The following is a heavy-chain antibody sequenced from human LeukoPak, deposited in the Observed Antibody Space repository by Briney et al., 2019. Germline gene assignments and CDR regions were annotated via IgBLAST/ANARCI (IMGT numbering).Heavy chain of an antibody. D-gene: IGHD3-10*01. J-gene: IGHJ4*02. V-gene: IGHV4-30-4*01. CDR2: IYYSGST. CDR3: ARVSGAGNYPFDY. Sequence: TLSLPCTVSGGSISRVDYYWSWIRQPPGKGLEWIGYIYYSGSTFYNPSLKSRLTISVDTSKNQFSLKLSSVTAADTAVYYCARVSGAGNYPFDYWGQGILVTVSS. CDR1: GGSISRVDYY.